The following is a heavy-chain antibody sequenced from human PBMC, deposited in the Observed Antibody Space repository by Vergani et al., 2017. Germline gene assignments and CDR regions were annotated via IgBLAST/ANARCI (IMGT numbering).Heavy chain of an antibody. CDR3: ARGGGPTGDSVYYYYMDV. J-gene: IGHJ6*03. Sequence: EVQLVETGGGLIQPGGSLRLSCAASGFTVSSNYMSWVRQAPGKGLEWVSVIYSGGSTYYEDSVKGRLTIARDNSKNTLYLQMNSLRAEDTAVYYCARGGGPTGDSVYYYYMDVWGKGTTVTVSS. CDR1: GFTVSSNY. D-gene: IGHD7-27*01. CDR2: IYSGGST. V-gene: IGHV3-53*02.